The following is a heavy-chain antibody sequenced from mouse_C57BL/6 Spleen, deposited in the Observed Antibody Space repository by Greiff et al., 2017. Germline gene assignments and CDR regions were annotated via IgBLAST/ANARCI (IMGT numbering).Heavy chain of an antibody. CDR1: GFTFSSYA. V-gene: IGHV5-4*01. D-gene: IGHD1-3*01. J-gene: IGHJ4*01. Sequence: EVKLMESGGGLVKPGGSLKLSCAASGFTFSSYAMSWVRQTPEKRLEWVATISDGGSYTYYPDNVKGRFTISRDNAKNNLYLQMSHLKSEDTAMYDCARDRGNNDEAMDYWGKGTSVTVSS. CDR2: ISDGGSYT. CDR3: ARDRGNNDEAMDY.